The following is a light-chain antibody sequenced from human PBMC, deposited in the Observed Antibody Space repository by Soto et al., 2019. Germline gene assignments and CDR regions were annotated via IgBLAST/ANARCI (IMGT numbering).Light chain of an antibody. CDR1: SSDVGGYNY. J-gene: IGLJ3*02. Sequence: ALTQPASVSGSPGQSITISCTGTSSDVGGYNYVSWYQQHPGKAPKLMVYDVSNRPSGVSNRFSGSKSGNTASLTISGLQAEDEADYYCSSYTSSSTWVFGGGTQLTVL. V-gene: IGLV2-14*01. CDR2: DVS. CDR3: SSYTSSSTWV.